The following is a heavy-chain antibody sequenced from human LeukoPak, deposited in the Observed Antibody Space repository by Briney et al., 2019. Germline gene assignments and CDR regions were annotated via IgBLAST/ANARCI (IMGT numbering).Heavy chain of an antibody. CDR1: GGSISGYY. CDR3: ARGVAGSGSTPNY. D-gene: IGHD1-26*01. J-gene: IGHJ4*02. Sequence: SSETLSLTCSVAGGSISGYYWMWIRQPPGKGLEWIGYLYYSGDTKYSPSLKSRVTISEDTSKNQASLKLRSVTAADTAVYYCARGVAGSGSTPNYWGQGTLVTVSS. V-gene: IGHV4-59*01. CDR2: LYYSGDT.